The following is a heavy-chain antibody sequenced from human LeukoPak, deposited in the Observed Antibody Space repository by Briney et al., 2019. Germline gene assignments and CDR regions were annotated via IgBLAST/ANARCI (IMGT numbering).Heavy chain of an antibody. CDR2: INHSGST. CDR1: GGSFSGYY. CDR3: ARHSSGWYDYYMDV. Sequence: SETLSLTCAVYGGSFSGYYWSWIRQPPGKGLEWIGEINHSGSTNYNPSLKSRVTISVDTSKNQFPLKLSSVTAADTAVYYCARHSSGWYDYYMDVWGKGTTVTVSS. D-gene: IGHD6-19*01. V-gene: IGHV4-34*01. J-gene: IGHJ6*03.